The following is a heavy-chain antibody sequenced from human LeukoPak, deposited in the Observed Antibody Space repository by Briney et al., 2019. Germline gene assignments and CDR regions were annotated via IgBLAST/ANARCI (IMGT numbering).Heavy chain of an antibody. CDR2: ISAYNGNT. D-gene: IGHD6-6*01. CDR3: ARARIAARLLDY. Sequence: ASVKVSCKASGYTFTSYGISWVRQAPGQGLEWMGWISAYNGNTNYAQKLQGRVAMTTDTSTSTAYMELRSLRSDDTAVYYCARARIAARLLDYWGQGTLVTVSS. J-gene: IGHJ4*02. V-gene: IGHV1-18*01. CDR1: GYTFTSYG.